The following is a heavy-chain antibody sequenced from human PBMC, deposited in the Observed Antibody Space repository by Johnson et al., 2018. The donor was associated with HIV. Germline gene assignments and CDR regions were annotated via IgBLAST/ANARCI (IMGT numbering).Heavy chain of an antibody. J-gene: IGHJ3*02. V-gene: IGHV3-30*02. D-gene: IGHD2-8*02. Sequence: QVQLVESGGGVVRPGRSLRLSCAASGFTFNSYAMHWVRQAPGKGLEWVAFIRFDGSNKYYADSVKGRLIMSRDNSKNTLYVEMDSLRAEDTAVYYCVKARGGYWGDDFDIWGQGTMVTVSS. CDR3: VKARGGYWGDDFDI. CDR1: GFTFNSYA. CDR2: IRFDGSNK.